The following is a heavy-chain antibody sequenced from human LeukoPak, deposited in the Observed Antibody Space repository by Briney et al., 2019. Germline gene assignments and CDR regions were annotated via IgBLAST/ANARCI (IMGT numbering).Heavy chain of an antibody. CDR2: INPSGGST. CDR1: GYTFTSYY. D-gene: IGHD3-10*01. CDR3: ASDGTMVRGVSPH. V-gene: IGHV1-46*01. Sequence: EASVKVSCKASGYTFTSYYMHWVRQAPGQGLEWMGIINPSGGSTSYAQKFQGRVTMTRDTSISTTYMELSRLRSDDTAVYYCASDGTMVRGVSPHWGQGTLVTVSS. J-gene: IGHJ4*02.